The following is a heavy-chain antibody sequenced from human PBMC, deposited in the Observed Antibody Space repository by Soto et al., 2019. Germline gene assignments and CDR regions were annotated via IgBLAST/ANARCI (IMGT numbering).Heavy chain of an antibody. D-gene: IGHD3-10*01. CDR1: GFTFSSYA. CDR3: VRESASGSLNYDD. Sequence: EVQLLESAGGLVQPGGSLRLSCAASGFTFSSYAMGWVRQAPGKGLEWVSTLTRSGTTPYAEYVRGRFTISRDNSKNTLYLKVDDVRADVAAVYYCVRESASGSLNYDDWGRGTLVTVSS. CDR2: LTRSGTT. V-gene: IGHV3-23*01. J-gene: IGHJ4*02.